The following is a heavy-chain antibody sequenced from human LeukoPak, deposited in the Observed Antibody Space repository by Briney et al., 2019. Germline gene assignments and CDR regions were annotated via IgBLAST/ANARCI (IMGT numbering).Heavy chain of an antibody. Sequence: HPGGSLRLSCEVSGFTVSSNYMSWVRQAPGKGLEWVSVIYSGGSTYYADSVKGRFTISRDNSKNTLNLQMNGLRADDTAVYYCARSIDYWGQGTLVTVSS. CDR2: IYSGGST. J-gene: IGHJ4*02. V-gene: IGHV3-53*01. CDR1: GFTVSSNY. D-gene: IGHD6-6*01. CDR3: ARSIDY.